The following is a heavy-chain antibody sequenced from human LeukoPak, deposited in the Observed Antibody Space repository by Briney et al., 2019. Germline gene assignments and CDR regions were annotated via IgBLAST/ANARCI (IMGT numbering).Heavy chain of an antibody. CDR1: GFTFSSYA. J-gene: IGHJ2*01. V-gene: IGHV3-23*01. D-gene: IGHD6-19*01. CDR3: AKGRSGRSRSWYFDL. Sequence: PGGSLRPSCAASGFTFSSYAMSWVRQAPGKGLEWVSAISGSGGSTYYADSVKGRFTISRDNSKNTLYLQMNSLRAEDTAVYYCAKGRSGRSRSWYFDLWGRGTLVTVSS. CDR2: ISGSGGST.